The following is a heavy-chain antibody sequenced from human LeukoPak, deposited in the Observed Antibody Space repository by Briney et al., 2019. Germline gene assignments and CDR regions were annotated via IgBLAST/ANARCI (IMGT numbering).Heavy chain of an antibody. V-gene: IGHV3-23*01. CDR3: AKGPQDEHWLLGYMDV. J-gene: IGHJ6*03. Sequence: GGSLRLSCAASGFTFRSYAMNWVRPAPGKGLEWVSAISASGANTYYADSVKGRFTISRDNSKNTLYLQMNSLRAEDTAVYYCAKGPQDEHWLLGYMDVWGKGTTVTVS. D-gene: IGHD6-19*01. CDR1: GFTFRSYA. CDR2: ISASGANT.